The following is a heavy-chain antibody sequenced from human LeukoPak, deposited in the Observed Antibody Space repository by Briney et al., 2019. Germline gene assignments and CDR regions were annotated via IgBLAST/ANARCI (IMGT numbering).Heavy chain of an antibody. V-gene: IGHV1-18*01. D-gene: IGHD6-13*01. J-gene: IGHJ4*02. Sequence: ATVKVSCKASGYTFTSHGISWVRQAPGQGLEWMGWISAYNGNTNYAQKLQGRVTMTEDSSTDTAYMELSSLRSEDTAVYYCATRTGYRSPGFDYWGQGTLVTVSS. CDR3: ATRTGYRSPGFDY. CDR2: ISAYNGNT. CDR1: GYTFTSHG.